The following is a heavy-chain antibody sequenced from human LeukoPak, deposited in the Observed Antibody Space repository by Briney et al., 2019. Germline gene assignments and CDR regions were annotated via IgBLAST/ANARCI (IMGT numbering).Heavy chain of an antibody. Sequence: ASVKVSCKASGGTFSSYAISWVRQAPGQGLEWMGGIIPIFGTANYAQKFQGRVTITADESTSTAYMELSSLRSEDTAVYYCARGRDIVVVPAAPGGFDPWGQGTLVTVSS. CDR1: GGTFSSYA. CDR2: IIPIFGTA. J-gene: IGHJ5*02. CDR3: ARGRDIVVVPAAPGGFDP. D-gene: IGHD2-2*01. V-gene: IGHV1-69*01.